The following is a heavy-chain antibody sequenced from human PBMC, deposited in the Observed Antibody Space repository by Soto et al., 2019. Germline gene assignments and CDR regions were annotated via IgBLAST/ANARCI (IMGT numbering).Heavy chain of an antibody. CDR1: RGTFSNYA. CDR2: IIPIFGTA. J-gene: IGHJ3*02. Sequence: QVQLVQSGAEVKKPGSSVKVSCKASRGTFSNYAISWVRQAPGQGLEWMGGIIPIFGTANYAQKFQGRVTITADESTSTAYMELSSLRSEDTAVYYCARSMAGTASQAYDIWGQGTMVTVSS. D-gene: IGHD1-1*01. V-gene: IGHV1-69*12. CDR3: ARSMAGTASQAYDI.